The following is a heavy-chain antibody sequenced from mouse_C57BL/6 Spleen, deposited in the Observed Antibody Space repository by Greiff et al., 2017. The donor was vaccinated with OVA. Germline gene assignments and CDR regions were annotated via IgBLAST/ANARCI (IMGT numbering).Heavy chain of an antibody. V-gene: IGHV1-61*01. Sequence: QVQLQQPGAELVRPGSSVKLSCKASGYTFTSYWMDWVKQRPGQGLEWIGNIYPSDSETHYNQKFKDKATLTVDKSSSTAYMQLSSLTSEDSAVYYGARKGADWYFDVWGTGTTVTVSS. CDR2: IYPSDSET. J-gene: IGHJ1*03. CDR3: ARKGADWYFDV. CDR1: GYTFTSYW.